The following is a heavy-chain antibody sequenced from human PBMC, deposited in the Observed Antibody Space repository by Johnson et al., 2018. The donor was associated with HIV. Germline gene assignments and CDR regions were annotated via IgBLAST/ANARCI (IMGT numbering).Heavy chain of an antibody. CDR1: GFTFSSYA. Sequence: EQLVESGGGVVQPGGSLRLSCAASGFTFSSYAMSWVRQAPGKGLEWVSAIYSGGYTYYADSVKGRFTISRDSSKNTLYLQMNSLRAEDTAVYYCAKDMFRWELLDGDTFDIWGQGTMVTVSS. D-gene: IGHD1-26*01. V-gene: IGHV3-23*04. CDR2: IYSGGYT. J-gene: IGHJ3*02. CDR3: AKDMFRWELLDGDTFDI.